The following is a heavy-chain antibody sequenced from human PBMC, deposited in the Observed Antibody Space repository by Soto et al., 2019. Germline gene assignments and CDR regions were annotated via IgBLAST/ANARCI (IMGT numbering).Heavy chain of an antibody. CDR1: GYTFTSYD. D-gene: IGHD3-3*01. J-gene: IGHJ5*02. Sequence: ASVKVSCKASGYTFTSYDINSLRQATGQGLEWMGWMNPNSGNTGYAQKLQGRVTMTTDTSTSTAYMELRSLRSDDTAVYYCARDFWVIVLAVFSWFDPWGQGNLVTVSS. CDR3: ARDFWVIVLAVFSWFDP. CDR2: MNPNSGNT. V-gene: IGHV1-8*01.